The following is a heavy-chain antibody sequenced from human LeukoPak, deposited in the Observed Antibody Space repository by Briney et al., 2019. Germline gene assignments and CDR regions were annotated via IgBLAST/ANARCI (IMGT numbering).Heavy chain of an antibody. CDR3: ARTTIAARPVDY. D-gene: IGHD6-6*01. Sequence: KPSETLSLTCAVYGGSFSGYYWSWIRQPPGKGLEWIGEINHSGSTNYNPSLKSRVTISVDTSKNQFSLKLSSVTAADTAVYYCARTTIAARPVDYWGQGTLVTVSS. CDR2: INHSGST. V-gene: IGHV4-34*01. J-gene: IGHJ4*02. CDR1: GGSFSGYY.